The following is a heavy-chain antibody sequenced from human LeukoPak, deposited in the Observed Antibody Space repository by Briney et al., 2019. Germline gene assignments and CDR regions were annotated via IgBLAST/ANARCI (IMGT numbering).Heavy chain of an antibody. D-gene: IGHD1-26*01. CDR1: GGSISSASYY. CDR2: IYTSGST. J-gene: IGHJ4*02. CDR3: ARVVGATLSH. Sequence: SETLSLTCTVSGGSISSASYYWSWIRQPAGKGLEWIGRIYTSGSTNYNPSLKSRVTISVDTSKNQFSLKLSSVTAADTAVYYCARVVGATLSHWGQGTLVTVSS. V-gene: IGHV4-61*02.